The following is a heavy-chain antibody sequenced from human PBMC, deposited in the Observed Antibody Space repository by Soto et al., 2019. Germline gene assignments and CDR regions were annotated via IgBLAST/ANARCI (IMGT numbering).Heavy chain of an antibody. CDR1: GGSISSYY. D-gene: IGHD3-22*01. Sequence: SETLSLTCTVSGGSISSYYWSWIRQPPGKGLEWIGYIYYSGSTNYNPSLKSRVTISVDTSKNQFSLKLSSVTAADTAVYYCARRVRGYYPYYFDYWGQGTLVTVSS. CDR2: IYYSGST. CDR3: ARRVRGYYPYYFDY. V-gene: IGHV4-59*08. J-gene: IGHJ4*02.